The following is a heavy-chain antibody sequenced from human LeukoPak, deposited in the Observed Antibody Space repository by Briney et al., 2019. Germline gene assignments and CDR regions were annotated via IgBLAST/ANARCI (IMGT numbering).Heavy chain of an antibody. CDR1: GCSISTYY. V-gene: IGHV4-59*01. J-gene: IGHJ4*02. CDR2: IYHSGST. CDR3: ARGGGYASPIGY. Sequence: SETLSLTCTLSGCSISTYYWRWIRQPPGKGLEWIGYIYHSGSTNYNPSLKSRVTISVDRSKNQSSLKLSSVPSTATGVYYCARGGGYASPIGYWGQGALVTVSS. D-gene: IGHD5-12*01.